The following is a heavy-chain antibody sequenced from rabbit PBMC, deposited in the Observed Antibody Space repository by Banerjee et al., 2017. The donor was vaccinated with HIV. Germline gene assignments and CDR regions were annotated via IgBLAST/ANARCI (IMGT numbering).Heavy chain of an antibody. CDR1: GFSFSSSYY. D-gene: IGHD4-1*01. V-gene: IGHV1S40*01. CDR2: IYTGSSGST. Sequence: LTLTCTASGFSFSSSYYMCWVRQAPGKGLEWIACIYTGSSGSTYYASWAKGRFTISKTSSTTVTLQMTSLTAADTATYFCARDLAGVIGWNFNLWGPGTLVTVS. J-gene: IGHJ4*01. CDR3: ARDLAGVIGWNFNL.